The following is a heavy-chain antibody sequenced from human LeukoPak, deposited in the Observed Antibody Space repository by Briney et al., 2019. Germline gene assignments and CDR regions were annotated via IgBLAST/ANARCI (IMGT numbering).Heavy chain of an antibody. CDR2: IYYSGST. CDR1: GGSISSYY. CDR3: ARGRVSSSTWYSTYYYYFYMDV. J-gene: IGHJ6*03. Sequence: PSETLSLTCTVSGGSISSYYWSWIRQPPGKGLEWIGYIYYSGSTNYNPSLKSRVTISVDTSKNHFSLRLRSVTAADTAVYFCARGRVSSSTWYSTYYYYFYMDVWGKGTTVTVSS. V-gene: IGHV4-59*01. D-gene: IGHD4-11*01.